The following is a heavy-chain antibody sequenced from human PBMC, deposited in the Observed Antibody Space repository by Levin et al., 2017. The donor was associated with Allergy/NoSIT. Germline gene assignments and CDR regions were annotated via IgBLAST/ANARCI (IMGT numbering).Heavy chain of an antibody. CDR1: GFTLTEYA. V-gene: IGHV3-30*18. CDR2: ISKDGNSK. Sequence: PGGSLRLSCAGSGFTLTEYAMHWVRQAPGKGLEWVAAISKDGNSKYYADSVKGRFTISRDTSKNTLYLQMNSLKTEDTAVYYCTKDRCCDSPRCPTDYWGQGTLVTVSS. J-gene: IGHJ4*02. D-gene: IGHD2/OR15-2a*01. CDR3: TKDRCCDSPRCPTDY.